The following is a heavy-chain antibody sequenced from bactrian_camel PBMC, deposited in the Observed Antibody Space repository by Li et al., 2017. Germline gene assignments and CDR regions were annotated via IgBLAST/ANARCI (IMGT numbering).Heavy chain of an antibody. Sequence: HVQLVESGGGSVHPGGSLTLSCAAGRYTYKRNCMGWFRQRPGKDREGLATLWIGGATTTYADFVKGRFTISREGPTFYLQMNNLEPDDTAVYYCATSTHWGKWAIPSFAEYWGHGTQVTVS. D-gene: IGHD5*01. J-gene: IGHJ4*01. V-gene: IGHV3S1*01. CDR1: RYTYKRNC. CDR2: LWIGGATT. CDR3: ATSTHWGKWAIPSFAEY.